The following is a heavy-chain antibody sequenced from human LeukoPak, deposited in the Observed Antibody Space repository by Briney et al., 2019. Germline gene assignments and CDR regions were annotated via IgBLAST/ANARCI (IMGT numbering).Heavy chain of an antibody. CDR1: GASISSSNYY. CDR3: ARRKRSGCSSTSCLLNWFDP. Sequence: SETLSLTCTVSGASISSSNYYWGWIRQPPGKGLEWIGSIYYSGSTYYNPSLKSRVTISVDTSKSQFSLKLSSVTAADTAVYYCARRKRSGCSSTSCLLNWFDPWGQGTLVTVSS. J-gene: IGHJ5*02. CDR2: IYYSGST. V-gene: IGHV4-39*01. D-gene: IGHD2-2*01.